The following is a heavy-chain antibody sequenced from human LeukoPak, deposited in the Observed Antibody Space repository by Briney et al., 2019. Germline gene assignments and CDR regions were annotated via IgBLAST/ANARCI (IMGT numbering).Heavy chain of an antibody. CDR3: ARESGFYGDYGAFDI. CDR1: GFTFSSYW. V-gene: IGHV3-74*01. J-gene: IGHJ3*02. D-gene: IGHD4-17*01. Sequence: PGGSLRLSCAASGFTFSSYWMHWVRQAPGKGLVWVSRIYSDGSTTNYADSVKGRFTISRDNAKNTLSLQMNSLRAEDTAIYYCARESGFYGDYGAFDIWGQGTTVTVSS. CDR2: IYSDGSTT.